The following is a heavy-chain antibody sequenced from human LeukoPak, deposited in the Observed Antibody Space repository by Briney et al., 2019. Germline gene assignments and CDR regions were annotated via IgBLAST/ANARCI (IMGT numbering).Heavy chain of an antibody. Sequence: PGGTLRLSCAAYGFPFSSYRMSWVRRAPGRGLDRVANIKKDGSEKYKVDSVKGRFTTSRDNAKILLYLQMNSLRAEDTAVYYCAREIGSSWYDGMDVWGQGTTVTVSS. CDR3: AREIGSSWYDGMDV. CDR2: IKKDGSEK. J-gene: IGHJ6*02. V-gene: IGHV3-7*01. CDR1: GFPFSSYR. D-gene: IGHD6-13*01.